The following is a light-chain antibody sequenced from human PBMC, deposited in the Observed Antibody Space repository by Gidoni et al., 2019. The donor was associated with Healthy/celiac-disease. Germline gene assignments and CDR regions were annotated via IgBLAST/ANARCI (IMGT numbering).Light chain of an antibody. J-gene: IGKJ3*01. Sequence: DIQLTQSPSFLPASVGDRVTITCRASQGISSYLAWYQQKPGKAPKRLIYAASTLQSGVPSRFSGSGSGTEFTLTISSLQPEDFATYYCQQLNSRFTFGPGTKVDIK. CDR2: AAS. V-gene: IGKV1-9*01. CDR3: QQLNSRFT. CDR1: QGISSY.